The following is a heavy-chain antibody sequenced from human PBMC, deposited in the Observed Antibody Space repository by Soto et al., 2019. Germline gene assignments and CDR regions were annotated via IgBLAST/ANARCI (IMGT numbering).Heavy chain of an antibody. D-gene: IGHD3-10*01. Sequence: SETLSLTCAVYGGSFSVYYWSWIRQPPGKGLEWIGEINHSGSTNYNPSLKSRVTISVDTSKNQFSLKLSSVTAADTAVYYCARDDAAGGRFGELWNWSDPWGQGTLVTVSS. J-gene: IGHJ5*02. V-gene: IGHV4-34*01. CDR1: GGSFSVYY. CDR2: INHSGST. CDR3: ARDDAAGGRFGELWNWSDP.